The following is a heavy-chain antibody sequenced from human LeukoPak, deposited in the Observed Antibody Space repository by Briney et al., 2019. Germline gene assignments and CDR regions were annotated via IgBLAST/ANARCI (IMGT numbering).Heavy chain of an antibody. Sequence: GGSLRLSCAASGFTFSSYAMSWVRQAPGKGLEWVAFIRYDGSNKYYADSVKGRFTISRDNSKNTLYLQMNSLRAEDTAVYYCAKASTGYSSGWPKDYWGQGTLVTVSS. D-gene: IGHD6-19*01. CDR3: AKASTGYSSGWPKDY. CDR1: GFTFSSYA. J-gene: IGHJ4*02. CDR2: IRYDGSNK. V-gene: IGHV3-30*02.